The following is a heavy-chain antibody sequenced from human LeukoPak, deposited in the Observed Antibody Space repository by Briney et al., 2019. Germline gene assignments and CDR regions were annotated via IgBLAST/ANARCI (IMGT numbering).Heavy chain of an antibody. CDR3: ATEPPSIAARLAVSYYMDV. J-gene: IGHJ6*03. D-gene: IGHD6-6*01. Sequence: GASVKVSCKVSGYTLTELSMHWVRQAPGKGLEWMGGFDPEDGETIYAQKFQGRVTMTEDTSTDTAYMELSSLRSEDTAVYYCATEPPSIAARLAVSYYMDVWGKGTTVTVSS. V-gene: IGHV1-24*01. CDR1: GYTLTELS. CDR2: FDPEDGET.